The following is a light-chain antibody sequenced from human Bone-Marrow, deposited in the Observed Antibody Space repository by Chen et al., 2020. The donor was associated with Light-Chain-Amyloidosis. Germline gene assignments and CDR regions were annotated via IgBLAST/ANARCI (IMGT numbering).Light chain of an antibody. CDR3: SSYTMSSPWV. CDR2: EVA. Sequence: QSALTQPASVSGSPGQSITLSCSGTSRDVGGYKYVSWYQHFPGKAPKLLIFEVANRPSGVSNRFSGSKSGNTASLTISGLQAEDEADYYCSSYTMSSPWVFGGGTKVTVL. V-gene: IGLV2-14*01. J-gene: IGLJ3*02. CDR1: SRDVGGYKY.